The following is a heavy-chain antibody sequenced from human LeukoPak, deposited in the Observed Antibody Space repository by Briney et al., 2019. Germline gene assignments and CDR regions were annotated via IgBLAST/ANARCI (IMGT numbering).Heavy chain of an antibody. CDR3: ARDEGLTDDYFDY. CDR2: ISYDGSNK. Sequence: GGSLRLSCSASGFTFSSYAMHWVRQAPGKGLEWVAVISYDGSNKYYADSVKGRFTISRDNSKNTLYLQMNSLRAEDTAVYYCARDEGLTDDYFDYWGQGTLVTVSS. D-gene: IGHD4/OR15-4a*01. V-gene: IGHV3-30*04. J-gene: IGHJ4*02. CDR1: GFTFSSYA.